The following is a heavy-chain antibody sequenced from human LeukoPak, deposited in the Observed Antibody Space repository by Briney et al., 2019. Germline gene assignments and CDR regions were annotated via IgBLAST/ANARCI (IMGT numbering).Heavy chain of an antibody. J-gene: IGHJ4*02. V-gene: IGHV3-15*01. CDR3: TRLGSFLEWLLYVPDY. CDR2: IKSKTDGGTT. CDR1: GFIFGDYA. D-gene: IGHD3-3*02. Sequence: PGGSLRLSCAGSGFIFGDYAMSWFRQAPGKGLEWVGRIKSKTDGGTTDYAAPVKGRFTISRDDSKNTLYLQMNSLKTEDTAVYYCTRLGSFLEWLLYVPDYWGQGTLVTVSS.